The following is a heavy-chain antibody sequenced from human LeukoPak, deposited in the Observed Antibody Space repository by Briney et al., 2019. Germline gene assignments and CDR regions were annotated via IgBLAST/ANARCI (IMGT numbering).Heavy chain of an antibody. J-gene: IGHJ5*02. D-gene: IGHD2-2*02. CDR3: AKASVAIPQYCNS. CDR2: ISGTGSST. Sequence: GGSLRLSCEASGFTFGNYATNWVRQAPGKGLERVSTISGTGSSTYYADSAKGRFTIPRDNSKDTLFLQLNSLTAADTAMYFCAKASVAIPQYCNSWGQGTLVTVSS. V-gene: IGHV3-23*01. CDR1: GFTFGNYA.